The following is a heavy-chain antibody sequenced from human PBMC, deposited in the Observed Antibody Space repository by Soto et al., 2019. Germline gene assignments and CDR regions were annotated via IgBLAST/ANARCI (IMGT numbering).Heavy chain of an antibody. D-gene: IGHD5-12*01. J-gene: IGHJ3*02. CDR1: GFTFDDYA. CDR3: AKDEYSGYDSVIRGAFDI. CDR2: ISWNSGSI. V-gene: IGHV3-9*01. Sequence: GGSLRLSCAASGFTFDDYAMHWVRQAPGKGLEWVSGISWNSGSIGYADSVKGRFTISRDNAKNSLYLQMNSLRAEDTALYYCAKDEYSGYDSVIRGAFDIWGQGTMVTVSS.